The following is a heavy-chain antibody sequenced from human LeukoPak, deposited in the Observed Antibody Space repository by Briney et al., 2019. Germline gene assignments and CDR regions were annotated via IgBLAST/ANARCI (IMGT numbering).Heavy chain of an antibody. CDR2: ISYDGFNK. D-gene: IGHD4-17*01. Sequence: GGSLRLSCAASEFTFSNFGMHWVRQAPGKGLEWVAVISYDGFNKYYGHSVRGRFTISRDNSKNTLYLQMNSLRAEDTAVYYCAKDGAFYGDPGGGFDYWGQGTLVTVSS. CDR3: AKDGAFYGDPGGGFDY. V-gene: IGHV3-30*18. J-gene: IGHJ4*02. CDR1: EFTFSNFG.